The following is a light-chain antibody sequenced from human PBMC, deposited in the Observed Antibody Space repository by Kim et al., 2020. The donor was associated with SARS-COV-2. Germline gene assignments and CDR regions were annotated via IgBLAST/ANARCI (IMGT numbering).Light chain of an antibody. CDR3: QAWDRGSGGV. CDR2: QDI. J-gene: IGLJ3*02. CDR1: KLGDKY. V-gene: IGLV3-1*01. Sequence: SYELTQPPSVSVSPGQTGTITCSGDKLGDKYVSWYQQKPGQSPLLVIYQDIYRPSGIPARFSGSNSGNTATLTISGTHAMDEADYYCQAWDRGSGGVFGGGTQLTVL.